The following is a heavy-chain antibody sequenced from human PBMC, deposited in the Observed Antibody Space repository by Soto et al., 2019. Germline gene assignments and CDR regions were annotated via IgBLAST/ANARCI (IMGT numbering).Heavy chain of an antibody. D-gene: IGHD3-3*01. Sequence: QVQLVQSGAEVKKPGSSVKVSCKASGGTFSSYTITWVRQAPGQGLEWMGRIIPILGIANYAQKFQGRVTITADKVTSTSYVALSSLRAEDTAVYYCAGDGRFGYAFDIWGQRTIVTFAS. CDR2: IIPILGIA. CDR3: AGDGRFGYAFDI. J-gene: IGHJ3*02. CDR1: GGTFSSYT. V-gene: IGHV1-69*08.